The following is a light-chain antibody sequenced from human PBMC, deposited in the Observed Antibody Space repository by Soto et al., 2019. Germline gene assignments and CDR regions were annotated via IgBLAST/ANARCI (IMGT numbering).Light chain of an antibody. CDR1: SSDVGGYNY. V-gene: IGLV2-14*01. CDR3: NSYTRSRSYV. J-gene: IGLJ1*01. CDR2: EVS. Sequence: SVLTQPASVSGSPGQSITISCTGTSSDVGGYNYVSWYQQHPGKAPKVIIFEVSNRPSGVSNRFSGSKSGNTASLTISGLLAEDEADYYCNSYTRSRSYVFGTGTKVTVL.